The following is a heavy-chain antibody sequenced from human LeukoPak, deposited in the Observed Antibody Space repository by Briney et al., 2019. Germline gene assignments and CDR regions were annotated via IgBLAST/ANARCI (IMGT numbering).Heavy chain of an antibody. V-gene: IGHV4-38-2*01. D-gene: IGHD6-6*01. J-gene: IGHJ4*02. CDR3: ARDKYTTSSGASSEFDY. Sequence: SETLSLTCAVSGYSIGSGYYWAWIRQPPGKGLEWIGSIYHSGSTYYNPSLKSRVTISVDRSRNQLSLKMTSVTAADTAVFYCARDKYTTSSGASSEFDYWGQGTLVIVSS. CDR1: GYSIGSGYY. CDR2: IYHSGST.